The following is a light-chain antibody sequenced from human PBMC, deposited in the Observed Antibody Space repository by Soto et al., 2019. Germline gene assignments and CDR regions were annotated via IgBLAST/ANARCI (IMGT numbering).Light chain of an antibody. CDR2: EVS. CDR1: QSLLYSNGKTY. CDR3: MQSRQIPWT. Sequence: IVMTQNQLSLSVTPGQTASISCKSGQSLLYSNGKTYLYWYLQKPSQPPQLLMYEVSNRFSGVPDRFTGSGSGTDFTLKISRVEAEDVGVYYCMQSRQIPWTFCQGTKV. V-gene: IGKV2D-29*01. J-gene: IGKJ1*01.